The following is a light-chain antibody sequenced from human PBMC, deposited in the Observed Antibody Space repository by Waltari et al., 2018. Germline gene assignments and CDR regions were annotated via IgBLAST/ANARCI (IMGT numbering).Light chain of an antibody. V-gene: IGKV1-5*03. Sequence: DIQMTQSPSTLSASVGDRVTITCRASQSISSWLAWYQQQSGKAPKLLIYKASSLERGVPARFIGSGSGTEFTLTISSLQPDDFASYYCQQYSDYSWTFGQGTKVDIK. CDR3: QQYSDYSWT. J-gene: IGKJ1*01. CDR2: KAS. CDR1: QSISSW.